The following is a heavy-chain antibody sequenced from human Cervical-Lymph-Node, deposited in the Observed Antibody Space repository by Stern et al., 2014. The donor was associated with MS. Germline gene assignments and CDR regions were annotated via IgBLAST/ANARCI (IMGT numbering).Heavy chain of an antibody. CDR2: IYYSGST. CDR3: ARTSGSSFYYFGMDV. Sequence: QVQLQESGPGLVKPSETLSLTCPVSGDSISPYYWSWIRQPPGKGLEWIGFIYYSGSTNYSPSFKSRVTISLDTSKNQFSLRLYSVTAADTAVYYCARTSGSSFYYFGMDVWGQGTTVTVSS. J-gene: IGHJ6*02. V-gene: IGHV4-59*01. CDR1: GDSISPYY. D-gene: IGHD1-26*01.